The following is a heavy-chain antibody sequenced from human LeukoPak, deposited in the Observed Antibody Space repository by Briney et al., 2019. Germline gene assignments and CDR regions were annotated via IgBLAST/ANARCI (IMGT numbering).Heavy chain of an antibody. CDR3: AKDNDSYYYFFDN. D-gene: IGHD2-21*02. CDR2: ISDSGGST. CDR1: GFTFTNYA. J-gene: IGHJ4*02. Sequence: TGGSLRLSCAASGFTFTNYAMTWVRQAPGKGLEWVSAISDSGGSTSYADSVKGRFTISRDNAKNTLYLQMHSLRAEHTAVYYCAKDNDSYYYFFDNWGQGTLVTVSS. V-gene: IGHV3-23*01.